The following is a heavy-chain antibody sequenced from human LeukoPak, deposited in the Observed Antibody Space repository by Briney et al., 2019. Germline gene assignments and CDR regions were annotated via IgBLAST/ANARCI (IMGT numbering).Heavy chain of an antibody. Sequence: GGSLRLSCAASGFPFDDYAMHWVRQAPGKGLEWVSGISWNSGSMRYADSVRGRFTISRDNAKNSLYLQMNSLSTEDTALYYCAKGGNRRSIVVVLTNGWFDPWGQGTLVTVSS. V-gene: IGHV3-9*01. CDR2: ISWNSGSM. J-gene: IGHJ5*02. CDR1: GFPFDDYA. D-gene: IGHD3-22*01. CDR3: AKGGNRRSIVVVLTNGWFDP.